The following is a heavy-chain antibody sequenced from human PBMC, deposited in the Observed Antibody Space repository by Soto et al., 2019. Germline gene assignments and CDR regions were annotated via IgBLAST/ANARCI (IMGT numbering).Heavy chain of an antibody. CDR1: GFTFSSYA. Sequence: EVQLLESGGGLVQPGGSLRLSCAASGFTFSSYAMSWVRQAPGKGLEWVSAISGSGGSTYYADSVKGRFTISRDNSKNTLYLQMNSRRAEDTAVYYCAKGGDIVVVPAARLLWNWGQGTLVTVSS. CDR2: ISGSGGST. V-gene: IGHV3-23*01. J-gene: IGHJ4*02. CDR3: AKGGDIVVVPAARLLWN. D-gene: IGHD2-2*01.